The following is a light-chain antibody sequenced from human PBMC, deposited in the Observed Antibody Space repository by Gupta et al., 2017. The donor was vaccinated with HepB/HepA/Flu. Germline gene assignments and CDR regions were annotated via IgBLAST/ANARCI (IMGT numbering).Light chain of an antibody. Sequence: DIVMTQSPLSLPVTPGEPASISCRSSQSLLHSNGYNYLDWYLQKPGQSPQLLIYLGSNRASGVPDRFSGNGSGTDFTLKISRVEAEDVGVYYCRQALQLPGTFGQGTRLEIK. V-gene: IGKV2-28*01. J-gene: IGKJ5*01. CDR2: LGS. CDR1: QSLLHSNGYNY. CDR3: RQALQLPGT.